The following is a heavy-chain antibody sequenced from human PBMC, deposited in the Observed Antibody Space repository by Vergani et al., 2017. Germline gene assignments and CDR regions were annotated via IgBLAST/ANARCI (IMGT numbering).Heavy chain of an antibody. J-gene: IGHJ4*02. CDR1: GGSISSYY. Sequence: QVQLQESGPGLVKPSETLSLTCIVSGGSISSYYWSWIRQPPGKGLEWIGYIYYTGSTNYNPSLKSRVTISVDTSKNQFSLKLSSVNAADTAVYYCAREVGSYYGSDWGQGTLVTVSS. CDR3: AREVGSYYGSD. CDR2: IYYTGST. V-gene: IGHV4-59*13. D-gene: IGHD3-10*01.